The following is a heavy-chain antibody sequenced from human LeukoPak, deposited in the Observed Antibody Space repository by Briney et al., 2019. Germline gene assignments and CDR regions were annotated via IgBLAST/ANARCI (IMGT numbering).Heavy chain of an antibody. D-gene: IGHD3-10*01. J-gene: IGHJ4*02. CDR3: ARDDGSGSGEY. Sequence: GGSLRLSCAASGFTFSTSTMNWVRQAPGKGLEWVSYITGGSHYIYYADSVKGRFTISRDNAKNSLYLQMNNLRAEDTALYYCARDDGSGSGEYWGQGTLVTVSS. CDR2: ITGGSHYI. CDR1: GFTFSTST. V-gene: IGHV3-21*04.